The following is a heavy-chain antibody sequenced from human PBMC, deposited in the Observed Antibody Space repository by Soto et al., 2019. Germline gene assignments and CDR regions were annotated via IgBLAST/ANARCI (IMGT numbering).Heavy chain of an antibody. V-gene: IGHV3-11*01. CDR2: ISSSGTTI. J-gene: IGHJ4*02. CDR3: AWDRGFDS. Sequence: QVQLVETGGGLVKPGGSLRLSCAGTGFIFTDFYMSWIRQAPGKGLEWVSYISSSGTTIYYADSVKGRFTISRDNAKRAVHLQMIILIAEYKAVYYGAWDRGFDSWGQETLVNFSS. CDR1: GFIFTDFY.